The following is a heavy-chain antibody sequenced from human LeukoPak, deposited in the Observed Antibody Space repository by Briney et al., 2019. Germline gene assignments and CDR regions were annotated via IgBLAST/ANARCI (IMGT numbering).Heavy chain of an antibody. CDR1: GFTFSSYS. J-gene: IGHJ6*02. CDR2: ISGSGGST. CDR3: AKDFDLSSSSWPSFYYYYGMDV. D-gene: IGHD6-13*01. Sequence: GGSLRLSCAASGFTFSSYSMNWVRQAPGKGPEWVSAISGSGGSTYYADSVKGRFTISRDNSKNTLYLQMNSLRAEDTAVYYCAKDFDLSSSSWPSFYYYYGMDVWGQGTTVTVSS. V-gene: IGHV3-23*01.